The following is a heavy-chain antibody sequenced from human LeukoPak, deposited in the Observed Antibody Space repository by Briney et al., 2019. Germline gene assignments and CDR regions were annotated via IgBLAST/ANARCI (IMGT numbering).Heavy chain of an antibody. J-gene: IGHJ6*02. V-gene: IGHV1-46*01. Sequence: ASVKVSCKASGYTFTSYYMHWVRQAPGQGLEWMGIINPSGGSTSYAQEFQGRVTMTRDTSTSTVYMELSSLRSEDTAVYYCARDLTHYYDTQGGGMDVWGQGTTVTVSS. CDR1: GYTFTSYY. CDR2: INPSGGST. D-gene: IGHD3-22*01. CDR3: ARDLTHYYDTQGGGMDV.